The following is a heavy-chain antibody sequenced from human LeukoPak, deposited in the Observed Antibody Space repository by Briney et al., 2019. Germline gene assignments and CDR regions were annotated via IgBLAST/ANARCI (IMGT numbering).Heavy chain of an antibody. CDR2: MNPNSGNT. V-gene: IGHV1-8*02. CDR3: AVDIIARPSDY. CDR1: GYTFTSYG. D-gene: IGHD2-21*01. J-gene: IGHJ4*02. Sequence: ASVKVSCKASGYTFTSYGISWVRQATGQGLEWMGWMNPNSGNTGYAQKFQGRVTMTRNTSISTAYMELSSLRSEDTAVYYCAVDIIARPSDYWGQGTLVTVSS.